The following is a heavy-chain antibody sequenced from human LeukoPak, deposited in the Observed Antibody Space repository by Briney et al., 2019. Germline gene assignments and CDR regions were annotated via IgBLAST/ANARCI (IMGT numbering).Heavy chain of an antibody. Sequence: ASVKVSCKASGYTFTSYGISWVRQAPGQGLEWMGWISAYNGNTNYAQKRQGRVTMTTDTSTSTAYMELRSLRSDDTAVYYCARDQPYYYDSSGYYSFDYWGQGTLVTVSS. J-gene: IGHJ4*02. D-gene: IGHD3-22*01. CDR3: ARDQPYYYDSSGYYSFDY. CDR2: ISAYNGNT. V-gene: IGHV1-18*01. CDR1: GYTFTSYG.